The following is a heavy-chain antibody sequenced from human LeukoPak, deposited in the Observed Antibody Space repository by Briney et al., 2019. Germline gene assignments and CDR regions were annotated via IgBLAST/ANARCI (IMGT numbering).Heavy chain of an antibody. CDR1: GFTVITND. CDR3: ARGVEPLAANTLAY. J-gene: IGHJ4*02. Sequence: GGSLRLSCAASGFTVITNDMTWVRQAPGKGLEWVSVLYSDGNTKYADSVQGRFTISRDNSKDTLYLEMNSLSPDDTAVYYCARGVEPLAANTLAYWGQGTLVSVSS. D-gene: IGHD1-14*01. V-gene: IGHV3-53*01. CDR2: LYSDGNT.